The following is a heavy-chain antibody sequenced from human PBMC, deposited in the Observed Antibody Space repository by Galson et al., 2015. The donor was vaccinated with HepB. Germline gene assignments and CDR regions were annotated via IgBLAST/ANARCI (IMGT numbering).Heavy chain of an antibody. CDR1: GFVFSAYP. Sequence: SLRLSCAAAGFVFSAYPMHWVRQAPGKGLERVGVISDDGTKKDYADSVKGRFTISRANSKNTLFLQMNSLRPDDTAVYYCARPLSFHYDCSIPDRWGQGTLVIVSS. J-gene: IGHJ1*01. V-gene: IGHV3-30*04. D-gene: IGHD3-22*01. CDR2: ISDDGTKK. CDR3: ARPLSFHYDCSIPDR.